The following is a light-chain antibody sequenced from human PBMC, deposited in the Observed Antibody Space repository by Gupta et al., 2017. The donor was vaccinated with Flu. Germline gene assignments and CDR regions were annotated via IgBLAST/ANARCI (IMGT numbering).Light chain of an antibody. CDR2: DAS. V-gene: IGKV3-11*01. Sequence: EIVLTQSPATLSLSPGERATLSCRARQSVSSYLAWYHQKPGQAPRLLSYDASNRATGIPARFSGSGSGTDLTLTISSLEPEDFAVYNCQQRSNFGQGTKLEIK. CDR3: QQRSN. J-gene: IGKJ2*01. CDR1: QSVSSY.